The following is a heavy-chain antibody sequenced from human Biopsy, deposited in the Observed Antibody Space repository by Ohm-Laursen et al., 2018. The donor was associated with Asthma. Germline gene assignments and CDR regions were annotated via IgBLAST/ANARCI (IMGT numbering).Heavy chain of an antibody. V-gene: IGHV3-30*18. D-gene: IGHD1-26*01. J-gene: IGHJ4*02. CDR3: AKDVFPGWELRRGPDY. CDR1: GFTFSNYG. Sequence: SLRLSCAASGFTFSNYGMHWVRQAPGKGLDWVAVISFDGSNKNYTDSVKVRFTISRDNSRNTLHLQMNSLRAEDTAVYYCAKDVFPGWELRRGPDYWGQGTLVTVSS. CDR2: ISFDGSNK.